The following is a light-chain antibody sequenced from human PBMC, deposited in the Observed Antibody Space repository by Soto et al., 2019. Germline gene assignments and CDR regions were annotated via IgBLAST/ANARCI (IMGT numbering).Light chain of an antibody. V-gene: IGKV1-12*01. Sequence: DIQMTQSPSSVSASVGDRVTITCRASQEVTTSLAWFQQNPGEAPRLLIYSASSLHRGVPSRFSGSGSGTDFTLTISSLQPEDFATYYCQQGNSFPLTFGGGTKVEIK. CDR1: QEVTTS. CDR2: SAS. CDR3: QQGNSFPLT. J-gene: IGKJ4*01.